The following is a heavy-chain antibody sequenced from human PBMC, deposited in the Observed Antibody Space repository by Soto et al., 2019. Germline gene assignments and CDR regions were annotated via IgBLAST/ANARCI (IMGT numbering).Heavy chain of an antibody. J-gene: IGHJ6*02. CDR1: GFKFSNYG. CDR3: ARVGITMVRGGSQGGMDV. Sequence: XGSRRLSCVAAGFKFSNYGMHWVRQAPGRGLEWVAVIWYDGGSKYYADSVKGRFTISRDNSKNTLYLQMNSLRAEDTAVYYCARVGITMVRGGSQGGMDVWGQGTTVTVSS. D-gene: IGHD3-10*01. V-gene: IGHV3-30*19. CDR2: IWYDGGSK.